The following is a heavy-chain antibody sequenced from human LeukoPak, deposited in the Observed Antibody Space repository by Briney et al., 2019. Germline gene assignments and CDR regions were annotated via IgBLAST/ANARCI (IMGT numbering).Heavy chain of an antibody. Sequence: SETLSLTCAVYGGSFSGCYWSWIRQPPGKGLEWIGYIYYSGSTNYNPSLKSRVTISVDTSKNQFSLKLSSVTAADTAVYYCARSTYDFALDYWGQGALVTVSS. V-gene: IGHV4-59*01. D-gene: IGHD3/OR15-3a*01. CDR3: ARSTYDFALDY. J-gene: IGHJ4*02. CDR2: IYYSGST. CDR1: GGSFSGCY.